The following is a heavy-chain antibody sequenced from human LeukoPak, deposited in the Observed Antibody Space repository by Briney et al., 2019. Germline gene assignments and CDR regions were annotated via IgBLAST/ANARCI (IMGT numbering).Heavy chain of an antibody. CDR3: ARGRGGTVVRGYLDY. Sequence: ASVKVSCKASGYTSTNYDIMWVRQATGQGPEWMGWMNSNSGNTGYAQKFQGRVTMTRDTSINTAYMGLHSLTSEDTAVYYCARGRGGTVVRGYLDYWGQGTLVTVSS. CDR1: GYTSTNYD. J-gene: IGHJ4*02. V-gene: IGHV1-8*01. D-gene: IGHD3-10*01. CDR2: MNSNSGNT.